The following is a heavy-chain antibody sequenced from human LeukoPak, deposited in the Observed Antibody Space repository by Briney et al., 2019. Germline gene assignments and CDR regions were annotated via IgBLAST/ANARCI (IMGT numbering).Heavy chain of an antibody. CDR1: GFTFSSYA. D-gene: IGHD1-26*01. V-gene: IGHV3-64*01. Sequence: QPGRSLRLSCAASGFTFSSYAMHWVRQAPGKGLEYVSGISSNGGSTNYANSVKGRFTISRDNSKNTLYLQMGSLRVEDMAVYYCARDLRGSNAYWGQGTLVTVSS. J-gene: IGHJ4*02. CDR2: ISSNGGST. CDR3: ARDLRGSNAY.